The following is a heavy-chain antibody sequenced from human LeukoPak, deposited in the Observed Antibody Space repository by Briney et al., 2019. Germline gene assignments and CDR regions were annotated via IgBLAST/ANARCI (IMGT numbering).Heavy chain of an antibody. D-gene: IGHD6-13*01. CDR2: ISGSGGST. J-gene: IGHJ4*02. CDR3: AKVIAAAGLYYFDY. V-gene: IGHV3-23*01. Sequence: GGSLRLSCAASGFTFSSYWMSWVRQAPGKGLEWVSAISGSGGSTYYADSVKGRFTISRDNSKNTLYLQMNSLRAEDTAVYYCAKVIAAAGLYYFDYWGQGTLVTVSS. CDR1: GFTFSSYW.